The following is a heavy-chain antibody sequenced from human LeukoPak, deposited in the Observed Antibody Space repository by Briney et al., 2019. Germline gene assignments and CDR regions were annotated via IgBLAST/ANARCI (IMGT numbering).Heavy chain of an antibody. CDR2: IRHDGSYQ. CDR3: AKNRDSSDYPRDFDF. D-gene: IGHD3-22*01. J-gene: IGHJ4*02. V-gene: IGHV3-30*02. CDR1: GFTFSSYD. Sequence: QHWGVLRLSCAAFGFTFSSYDMHWVRQTPGKGLELVAFIRHDGSYQQYADSVKGRFTVSRDNSKDMVYLQMNSLRTEDTAVYYCAKNRDSSDYPRDFDFWGQGTLVTVSS.